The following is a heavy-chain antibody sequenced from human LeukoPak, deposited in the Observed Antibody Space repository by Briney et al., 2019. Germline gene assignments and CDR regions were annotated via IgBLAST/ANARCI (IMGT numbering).Heavy chain of an antibody. CDR2: ISGSGGST. Sequence: GGSLRLSCAASGFTFSRYGMSWVRQAPGKGLEWVSAISGSGGSTYYADSVKGRFTISRDNAKNSLYLQMNSLRAEDTAVYYCASHQVVVAASPFDYWGQGTLVTVSS. CDR1: GFTFSRYG. J-gene: IGHJ4*02. V-gene: IGHV3-23*01. D-gene: IGHD2-15*01. CDR3: ASHQVVVAASPFDY.